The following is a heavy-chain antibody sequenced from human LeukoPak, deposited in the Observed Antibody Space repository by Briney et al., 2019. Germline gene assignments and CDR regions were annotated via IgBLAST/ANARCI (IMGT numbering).Heavy chain of an antibody. V-gene: IGHV4-34*01. J-gene: IGHJ5*01. CDR1: GGSFSGNN. CDR3: ARGSPKHDS. Sequence: SETLSLTCAVYGGSFSGNNWNWIRQPPGKGLEWIGEVNHSGATKYNPSLKSRLTISVDPSKNQFSLKLKSVTAADTAVYYCARGSPKHDSWGQGTLVTVSS. CDR2: VNHSGAT.